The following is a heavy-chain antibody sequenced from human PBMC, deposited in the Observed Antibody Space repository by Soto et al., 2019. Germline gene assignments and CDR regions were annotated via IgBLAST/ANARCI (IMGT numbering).Heavy chain of an antibody. D-gene: IGHD1-26*01. CDR3: ARLSGSYNDRYFDY. CDR2: IYYSGNT. J-gene: IGHJ4*02. V-gene: IGHV4-30-4*08. CDR1: GGSISSGGYY. Sequence: PSETLSLTCTVSGGSISSGGYYWSWIRQHPGKGLEWIGYIYYSGNTYYNPSLKSRLTISVDTSNNQFSLKVKSVTAADTAVYYCARLSGSYNDRYFDYWGQGTLVTVSS.